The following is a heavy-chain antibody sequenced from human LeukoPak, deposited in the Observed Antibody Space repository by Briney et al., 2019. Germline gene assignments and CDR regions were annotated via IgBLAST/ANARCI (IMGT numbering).Heavy chain of an antibody. V-gene: IGHV3-7*01. CDR3: AREWGDIVVVVAATVGAFDI. CDR2: IKQDGSEK. J-gene: IGHJ3*02. Sequence: GGSLRLSCAASGFTFSSYWMSWVRQAPGKGLEWVANIKQDGSEKYYVDSVKGRFTISGDNAKNSLYLQMNSLRAEDTAVYYCAREWGDIVVVVAATVGAFDIWGQGTMVTVSS. CDR1: GFTFSSYW. D-gene: IGHD2-15*01.